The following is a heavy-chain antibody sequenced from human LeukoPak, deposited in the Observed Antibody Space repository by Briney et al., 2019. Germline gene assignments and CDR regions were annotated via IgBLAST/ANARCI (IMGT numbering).Heavy chain of an antibody. D-gene: IGHD2-15*01. Sequence: GGSLRLSCAASGFTFSSYWMHWVRQAPGKGLVWVSRINSDGSSTSYADSVKGRFTISRDNAKNTLYLQMNSLRAEDTAVYYCARDYCSGGSCYWHYYYGMDVWGKGTTVTVSS. V-gene: IGHV3-74*01. J-gene: IGHJ6*04. CDR3: ARDYCSGGSCYWHYYYGMDV. CDR2: INSDGSST. CDR1: GFTFSSYW.